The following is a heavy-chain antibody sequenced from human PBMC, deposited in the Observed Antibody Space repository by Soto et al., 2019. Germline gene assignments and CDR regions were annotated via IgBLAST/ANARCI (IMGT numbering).Heavy chain of an antibody. Sequence: AASVKVSCKASGGTFSSYAISWVRQAPGQGLEWMGGIIPIFGTANYAQKFQGRVTITADESTSTAYMELSSLRSEDTAVYYCARHSMVRGVPSGYYYGMDVWGQGTTVTVSS. CDR1: GGTFSSYA. J-gene: IGHJ6*02. CDR3: ARHSMVRGVPSGYYYGMDV. CDR2: IIPIFGTA. V-gene: IGHV1-69*13. D-gene: IGHD3-10*01.